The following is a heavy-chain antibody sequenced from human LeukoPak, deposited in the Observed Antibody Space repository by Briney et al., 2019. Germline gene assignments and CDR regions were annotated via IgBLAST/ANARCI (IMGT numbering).Heavy chain of an antibody. J-gene: IGHJ5*02. D-gene: IGHD2-21*01. CDR2: INPNSGGT. CDR1: GYSSTDYY. Sequence: ASVKVSCKTSGYSSTDYYMHWVRQAPGRGLEWMGWINPNSGGTSSAQKFQGRVTMTRDTSITTVYMEVNWLTSDDTAIYYCARADRLHGGPYLIGPWGQGTLVTVSS. V-gene: IGHV1-2*02. CDR3: ARADRLHGGPYLIGP.